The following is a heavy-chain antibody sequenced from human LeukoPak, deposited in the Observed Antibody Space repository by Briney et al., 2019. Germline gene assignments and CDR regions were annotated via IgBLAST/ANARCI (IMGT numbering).Heavy chain of an antibody. Sequence: GGSLRLSCAASGFTISSYGMHWVRQAPGKGLEWVAVISYDGSNKYYADSVKGRFTISRDNSKNTLYLQMNSLRAEDTAVYYCAVHKRGYSSSWFDYWGQGTLVTVSS. CDR1: GFTISSYG. V-gene: IGHV3-30*03. J-gene: IGHJ4*02. CDR3: AVHKRGYSSSWFDY. D-gene: IGHD6-13*01. CDR2: ISYDGSNK.